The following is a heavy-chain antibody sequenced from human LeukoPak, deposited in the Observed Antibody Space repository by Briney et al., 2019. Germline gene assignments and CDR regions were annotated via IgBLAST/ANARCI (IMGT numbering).Heavy chain of an antibody. CDR3: ATTSEDY. J-gene: IGHJ4*02. CDR1: GFTFSSYA. CDR2: LSGGARST. V-gene: IGHV3-23*01. Sequence: GGSLRLSCAASGFTFSSYAMSWVRQAPGRGLEWVSTLSGGARSTYYADSVKGRFTISRDNSKNTLYLQMNSLRAEDTAVYYCATTSEDYWGQGTLVTVSS.